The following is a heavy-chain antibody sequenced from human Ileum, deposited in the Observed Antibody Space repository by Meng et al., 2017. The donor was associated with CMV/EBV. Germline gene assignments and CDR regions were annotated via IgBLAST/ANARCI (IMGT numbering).Heavy chain of an antibody. CDR2: INYNSGDT. V-gene: IGHV1-2*02. CDR3: ARRGGYESSLFDY. CDR1: AYNFTGYY. D-gene: IGHD5-12*01. J-gene: IGHJ4*02. Sequence: QVHGVKSGAEVKKPGASVKVSCKTSAYNFTGYYVHWVRHVRGQGLESMGWINYNSGDTNYPQKFQGRVTMTRDTSISTVYMELNRLRSDDTAFYYCARRGGYESSLFDYWGQGTLVTVSS.